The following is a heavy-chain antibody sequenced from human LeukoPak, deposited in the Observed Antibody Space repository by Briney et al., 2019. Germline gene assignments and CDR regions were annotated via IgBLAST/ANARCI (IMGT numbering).Heavy chain of an antibody. J-gene: IGHJ4*02. V-gene: IGHV4-39*07. Sequence: PSETLSLTCTVSGGSISSDNYSWGWIRQPPGKGLEWIGSIYYSGSTYYNPSLKSRVTISVDTSKNQFSLKLSSVTAADTAVYYCARRGDWIRPFDYWGQGTLVTVSS. CDR2: IYYSGST. CDR1: GGSISSDNYS. D-gene: IGHD3/OR15-3a*01. CDR3: ARRGDWIRPFDY.